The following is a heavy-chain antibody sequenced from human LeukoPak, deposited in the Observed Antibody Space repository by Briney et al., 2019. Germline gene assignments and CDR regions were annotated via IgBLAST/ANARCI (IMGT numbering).Heavy chain of an antibody. Sequence: ASVKVSCKASGYTFTGYYMHWVRQAPGQGLEWMGGFDPEDGETIYAQKFQGRVTMTEDTSTDTAYMELSSLRSEDTAVYYCATDRSGWELTDAFDIWGQGTMVTVSS. D-gene: IGHD1-26*01. CDR3: ATDRSGWELTDAFDI. J-gene: IGHJ3*02. V-gene: IGHV1-24*01. CDR2: FDPEDGET. CDR1: GYTFTGYY.